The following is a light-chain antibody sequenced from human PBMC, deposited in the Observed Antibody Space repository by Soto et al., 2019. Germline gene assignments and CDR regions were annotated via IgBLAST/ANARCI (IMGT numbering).Light chain of an antibody. J-gene: IGKJ5*01. V-gene: IGKV3D-20*02. Sequence: EIVLTQSPGTLSVSPGARATLSCRASQTVRNNYLAWYQQQPGQAPRLLIYADSNRATGIPARFSGIGYGTDLTIQISRLEPEDWSVDYCQQRYNWTIPFGQGTRLEIK. CDR1: QTVRNNY. CDR3: QQRYNWTIP. CDR2: ADS.